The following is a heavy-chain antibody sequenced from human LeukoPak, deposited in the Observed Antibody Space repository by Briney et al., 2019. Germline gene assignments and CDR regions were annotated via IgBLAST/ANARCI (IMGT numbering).Heavy chain of an antibody. J-gene: IGHJ4*02. CDR2: IYYSGST. D-gene: IGHD5-18*01. CDR3: AREGDTAMANPTAFDY. Sequence: SETLSLTCTVSGGSISSSSYYWGWIRQPPGKGLEWIGSIYYSGSTYYNPSLKSRVTISVDTSKNQFSLKLSSVTAADTAVYYCAREGDTAMANPTAFDYWGQGTLVTVSS. CDR1: GGSISSSSYY. V-gene: IGHV4-39*07.